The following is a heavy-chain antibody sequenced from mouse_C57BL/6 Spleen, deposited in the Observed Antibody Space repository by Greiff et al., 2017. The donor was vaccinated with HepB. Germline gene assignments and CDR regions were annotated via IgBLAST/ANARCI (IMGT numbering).Heavy chain of an antibody. Sequence: QVQLQQPGAELVKPGASVKLSCKASGYTFTSYWMHWVKQRPGQGLEWIGMIHPNSGSTNYNEKFKSKATLTVDKSSSTAYMQLSSLTSEDSAVYYCARSAQATGVDYWGQGTTLTVSS. CDR1: GYTFTSYW. V-gene: IGHV1-64*01. J-gene: IGHJ2*01. D-gene: IGHD3-2*02. CDR2: IHPNSGST. CDR3: ARSAQATGVDY.